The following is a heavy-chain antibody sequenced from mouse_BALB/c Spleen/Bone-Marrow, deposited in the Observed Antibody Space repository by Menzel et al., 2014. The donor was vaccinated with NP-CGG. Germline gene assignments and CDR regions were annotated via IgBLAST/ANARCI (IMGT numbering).Heavy chain of an antibody. CDR1: GYTFSNYW. Sequence: QVQLQQSGAEQMQPGASVKISCKATGYTFSNYWIEWVRQRPGHGLEWIGEILPGNTNANYNEKFKGRATFTADTSSNTAYMQLSSLTSEDSAVYYCARGWYSMDDWGQGSSDTVSS. CDR2: ILPGNTNA. J-gene: IGHJ4*01. CDR3: ARGWYSMDD. V-gene: IGHV1-9*01.